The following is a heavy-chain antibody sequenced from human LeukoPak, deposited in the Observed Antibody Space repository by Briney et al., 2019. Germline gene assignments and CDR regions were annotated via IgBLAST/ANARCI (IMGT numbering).Heavy chain of an antibody. CDR3: ARRVCSGGGCYFDF. Sequence: GGSLRLSCAASGFTFSSYWMNWVSQAPGKGLEWVANIKEDGSEKYYVDSVKGRFTISRDNTKNSLYLQMNSLRAEDTAVYYCARRVCSGGGCYFDFWGQGTLVTVSS. J-gene: IGHJ4*02. CDR2: IKEDGSEK. V-gene: IGHV3-7*01. CDR1: GFTFSSYW. D-gene: IGHD2-15*01.